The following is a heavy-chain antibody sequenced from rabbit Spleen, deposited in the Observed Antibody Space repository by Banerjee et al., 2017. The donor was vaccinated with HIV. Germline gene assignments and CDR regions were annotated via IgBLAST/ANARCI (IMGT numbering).Heavy chain of an antibody. CDR1: GFSFSSGYD. V-gene: IGHV1S45*01. CDR3: TRDDGSGHYIDGYFNL. J-gene: IGHJ4*01. CDR2: IYTGNGKN. Sequence: QEQLVESGGGLVKPGASLALICTASGFSFSSGYDMSWVRQAPGKGLEWIGFIYTGNGKNYYANWAKGRFTISKTSSTTVTLQVTSLTAADTATYFCTRDDGSGHYIDGYFNLWGQGTLVTVS. D-gene: IGHD1-1*01.